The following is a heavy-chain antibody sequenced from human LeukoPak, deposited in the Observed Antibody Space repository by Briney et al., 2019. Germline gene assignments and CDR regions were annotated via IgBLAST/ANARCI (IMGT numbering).Heavy chain of an antibody. J-gene: IGHJ5*02. V-gene: IGHV4-34*01. CDR3: ARGPSRMVYAKTKNWFDA. D-gene: IGHD2-8*01. CDR2: INHSGST. Sequence: PSETLSLTCAVYGGSFSGYYWSWIRQPPGKGLEWIGEINHSGSTNYNPSLKSRVTISVDTSKNQFSLKLSSVTAADTAVYYGARGPSRMVYAKTKNWFDAWGQGTLVTVSS. CDR1: GGSFSGYY.